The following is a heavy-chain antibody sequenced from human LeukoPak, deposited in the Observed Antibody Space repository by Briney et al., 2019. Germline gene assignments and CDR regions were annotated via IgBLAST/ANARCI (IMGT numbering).Heavy chain of an antibody. D-gene: IGHD4-17*01. Sequence: PGGSLRLSCAGSGFPFSSYDMNWLRQAPGKGLEWVSHIDSSGITIYYGVSVKGRFHISRDNAKNSIYLQMDSLRVEDTAIYYCARDSVGDLLDYWGQGTPVTVSS. CDR1: GFPFSSYD. V-gene: IGHV3-48*03. J-gene: IGHJ4*02. CDR3: ARDSVGDLLDY. CDR2: IDSSGITI.